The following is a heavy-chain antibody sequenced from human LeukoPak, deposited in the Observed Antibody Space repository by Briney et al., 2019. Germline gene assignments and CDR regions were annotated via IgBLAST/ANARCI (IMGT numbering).Heavy chain of an antibody. Sequence: PGGSLGLSCAASGFTFSSYAMSWVRQAPGKGLEWVSAISGSGGSTHYADSVKGRFTISRDNSKNTLYLQMNSLRAEDTAVYYCAKDLVYDYGDYGGRGFFDYWGQGTLVTVSS. CDR2: ISGSGGST. V-gene: IGHV3-23*01. CDR1: GFTFSSYA. D-gene: IGHD4-17*01. J-gene: IGHJ4*02. CDR3: AKDLVYDYGDYGGRGFFDY.